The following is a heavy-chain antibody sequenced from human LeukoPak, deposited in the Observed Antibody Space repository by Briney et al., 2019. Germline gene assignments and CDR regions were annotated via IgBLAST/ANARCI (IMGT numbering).Heavy chain of an antibody. V-gene: IGHV3-30*02. CDR3: AKDYGSWCYFDD. CDR2: IRYDGSNK. Sequence: PGGSLRLSCAASGFTFSSYGMHWVRQAPGKGLEWVAFIRYDGSNKYYADSVKGRFTISRDNSKNTLHLQMNSLRGKDTAVYYCAKDYGSWCYFDDWGQGTLVTVSS. J-gene: IGHJ4*02. D-gene: IGHD6-13*01. CDR1: GFTFSSYG.